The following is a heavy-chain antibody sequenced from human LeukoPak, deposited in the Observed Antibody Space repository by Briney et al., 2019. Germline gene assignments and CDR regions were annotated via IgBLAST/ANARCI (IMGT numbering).Heavy chain of an antibody. V-gene: IGHV4-59*01. Sequence: SETLSLTCTVSGGSISNYYWSWIRQPPGKGLEWIGYIYYTVSTNYNPSLKSRVTISVDTSKNQFSLKLSSVTAADTAVYYCARFTPQGYGWGGYNRFDPWGQGTLVTVSS. CDR1: GGSISNYY. D-gene: IGHD3-16*01. J-gene: IGHJ5*02. CDR2: IYYTVST. CDR3: ARFTPQGYGWGGYNRFDP.